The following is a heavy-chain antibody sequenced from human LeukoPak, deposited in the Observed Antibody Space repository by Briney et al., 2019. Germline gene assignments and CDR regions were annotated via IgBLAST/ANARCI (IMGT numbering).Heavy chain of an antibody. V-gene: IGHV3-33*06. J-gene: IGHJ3*02. CDR3: AKDRSPDYYLSSNDI. CDR2: IWYDGSNK. D-gene: IGHD3-22*01. CDR1: GFTFSSHA. Sequence: GGSLRLSCAPSGFTFSSHAMHWVRQAPGKGPEWVAVIWYDGSNKYYADSVKGRFTISRDNSKNTLYLQMNSLRAEDTAVYYCAKDRSPDYYLSSNDIWGQGIMVTVSS.